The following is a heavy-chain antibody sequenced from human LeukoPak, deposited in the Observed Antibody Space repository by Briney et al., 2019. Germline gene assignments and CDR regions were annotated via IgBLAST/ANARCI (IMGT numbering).Heavy chain of an antibody. CDR1: GFTFSSYA. CDR3: ARDRATVTTSDAFDI. Sequence: GGSLRLSCAASGFTFSSYAMSWVRQAPGKGLEWVSAISGSGGGTYYADSVKGRFTISRDNSKNTLYLQMNSLRAEDTAVYYCARDRATVTTSDAFDIWGQGTMVTVSS. D-gene: IGHD4-17*01. CDR2: ISGSGGGT. V-gene: IGHV3-23*01. J-gene: IGHJ3*02.